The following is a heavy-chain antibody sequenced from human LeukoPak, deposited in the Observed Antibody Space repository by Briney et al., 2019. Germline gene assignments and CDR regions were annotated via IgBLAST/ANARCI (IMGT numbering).Heavy chain of an antibody. V-gene: IGHV4-59*02. Sequence: SETLSLTCSVSGGPVTEYYWSWIRQPPGKGLEWIGYTYHTGSTNYSPSLKSRVTMSVDASMNQFSLKLVSVTAADTAVYYCARDRGSTGYYYLDSWGQGILVTVSS. J-gene: IGHJ4*02. CDR1: GGPVTEYY. D-gene: IGHD1-26*01. CDR2: TYHTGST. CDR3: ARDRGSTGYYYLDS.